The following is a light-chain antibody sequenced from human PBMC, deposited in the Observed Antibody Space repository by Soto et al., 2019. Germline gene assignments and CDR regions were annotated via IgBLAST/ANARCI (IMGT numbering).Light chain of an antibody. CDR2: EDN. Sequence: FMLTQPHSVSESPGKTVTISCTRSSGSIATNYVQWYQQRPGSAPTTVIYEDNQRPSGVPDRFSGSIDSSSNSASLTISRLKTEDEADYYCQSYDSSNHVVFGGGTQLTVL. CDR1: SGSIATNY. CDR3: QSYDSSNHVV. V-gene: IGLV6-57*04. J-gene: IGLJ2*01.